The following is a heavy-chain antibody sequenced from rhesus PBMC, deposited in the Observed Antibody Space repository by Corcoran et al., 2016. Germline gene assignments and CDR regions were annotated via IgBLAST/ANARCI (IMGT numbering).Heavy chain of an antibody. D-gene: IGHD4-23*01. CDR2: ISGSSDST. CDR1: GGSVSSSNW. Sequence: QVQLQESGPGLVKPSETLSLTCAVSGGSVSSSNWWSWIRQPPGKGLEWIGYISGSSDSTYYNPSLTSRVTISTDTAQNQFFLKLSSVTSSDTAVYYCARDTVTKGFDYWGQGVLVTVSS. CDR3: ARDTVTKGFDY. V-gene: IGHV4-65*01. J-gene: IGHJ4*01.